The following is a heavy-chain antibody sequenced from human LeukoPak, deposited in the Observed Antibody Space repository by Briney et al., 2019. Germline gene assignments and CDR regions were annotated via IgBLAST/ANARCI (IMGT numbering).Heavy chain of an antibody. V-gene: IGHV1-46*01. CDR1: GYTFTSYY. D-gene: IGHD5-12*01. J-gene: IGHJ4*02. Sequence: ASVKVSCKASGYTFTSYYMHWVRQAPGQGLEWMGIINPSGGSTSYAQKFQGRVTMTRDTSTSTVYMELSSLRSEDTAVYYCARAQVATTRDKYHFDYWGQGTLVTVSS. CDR2: INPSGGST. CDR3: ARAQVATTRDKYHFDY.